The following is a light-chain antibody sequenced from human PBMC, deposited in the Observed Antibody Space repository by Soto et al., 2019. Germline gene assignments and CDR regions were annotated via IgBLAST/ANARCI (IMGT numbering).Light chain of an antibody. CDR1: QSISRW. Sequence: IQMTQSPSTLSASVGDRVTMTCRARQSISRWLAWQQEKPTKAXKLLNYDSSSLESGVPTRISGSGYGTEFPLTISSLPPDDFATYCCQQYNTYSSLTFGGGTKVDIK. V-gene: IGKV1-5*01. J-gene: IGKJ4*01. CDR3: QQYNTYSSLT. CDR2: DSS.